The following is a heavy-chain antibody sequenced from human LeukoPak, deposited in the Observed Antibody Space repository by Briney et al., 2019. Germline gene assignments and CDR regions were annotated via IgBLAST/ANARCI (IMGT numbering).Heavy chain of an antibody. CDR1: GGSISSYY. D-gene: IGHD3-10*01. CDR3: ARDNGGLLWFGEKMFDP. Sequence: SSETLSLTCTVSGGSISSYYWSWIRQPPGKGLEWIGYIYYSGSTNYNPSLKSRVTISVDTSKNQFSLKLSSVTAADTAVYYCARDNGGLLWFGEKMFDPWGQGTLVTVSS. J-gene: IGHJ5*02. CDR2: IYYSGST. V-gene: IGHV4-59*12.